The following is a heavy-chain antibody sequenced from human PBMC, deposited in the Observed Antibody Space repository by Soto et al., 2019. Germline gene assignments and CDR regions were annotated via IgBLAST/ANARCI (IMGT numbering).Heavy chain of an antibody. V-gene: IGHV4-39*01. J-gene: IGHJ6*02. D-gene: IGHD2-21*02. CDR3: ASRCGGDCYSPDVGMDV. CDR1: GGSISRSSYY. Sequence: PSETLSLTCTVSGGSISRSSYYWGWIRQPPWKGLEWIGSIYYSGSTYYNPSLKSRVTISVDTSKNQFSLKLSSVTAADTAVYYCASRCGGDCYSPDVGMDVWGQGXTVTVYS. CDR2: IYYSGST.